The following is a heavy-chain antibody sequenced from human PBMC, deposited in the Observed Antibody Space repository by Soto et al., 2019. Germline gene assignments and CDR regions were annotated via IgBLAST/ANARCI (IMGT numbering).Heavy chain of an antibody. CDR1: GDGLSSDA. V-gene: IGHV1-69*01. CDR3: ARDGDSSAAGLAGDYGMDV. CDR2: IIPIFGTA. J-gene: IGHJ6*02. D-gene: IGHD6-25*01. Sequence: VNRSCKGFGDGLSSDAIGWGRMDPGQGLEWMGGIIPIFGTANYAQKFQGRVTITADESTSTAYMELSSLRSEDTAVYYCARDGDSSAAGLAGDYGMDVWGQGTTVTVSS.